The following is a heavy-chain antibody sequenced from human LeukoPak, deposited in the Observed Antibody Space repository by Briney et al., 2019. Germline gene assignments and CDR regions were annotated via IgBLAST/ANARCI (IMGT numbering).Heavy chain of an antibody. Sequence: GGSLRLSCAASGFTFNNYAMNWVRQAPGKGLEWVSVISGSGGTTYYADSVKGQLTISRDSSKNTLYLQMNSLRAEDTAVYYCAKVSGGGLYYDGMDVWGQGTTVTVSS. V-gene: IGHV3-23*01. J-gene: IGHJ6*02. CDR2: ISGSGGTT. CDR3: AKVSGGGLYYDGMDV. D-gene: IGHD1-14*01. CDR1: GFTFNNYA.